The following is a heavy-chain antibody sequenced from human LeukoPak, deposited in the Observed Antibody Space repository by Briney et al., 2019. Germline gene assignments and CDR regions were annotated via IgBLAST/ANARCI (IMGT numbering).Heavy chain of an antibody. J-gene: IGHJ5*02. V-gene: IGHV1-2*02. D-gene: IGHD3-16*01. CDR3: ARASFWESPINWFDP. CDR2: INPNSGGT. Sequence: ASVKVSCKASGYTFTGYYMHWVRQAPGQGLEWMGWINPNSGGTNYAQKFQGRVTMTRDTSISTAYMELSRLRSDDTAVYYCARASFWESPINWFDPWGQGTLVTVSS. CDR1: GYTFTGYY.